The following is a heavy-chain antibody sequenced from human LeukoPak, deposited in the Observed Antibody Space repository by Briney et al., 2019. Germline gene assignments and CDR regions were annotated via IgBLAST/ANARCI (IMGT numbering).Heavy chain of an antibody. J-gene: IGHJ4*02. D-gene: IGHD3-16*01. CDR1: GGSISSYY. CDR3: ARERGGLIDY. V-gene: IGHV4-59*12. Sequence: PSETLSLTCTVSGGSISSYYWSWIRQPPGKGLEWIGYIYYSGSTNYNPSLKSRVTISVDTSKNQFSLKLSSVTAADTAVYYCARERGGLIDYWGQGTLVTVSS. CDR2: IYYSGST.